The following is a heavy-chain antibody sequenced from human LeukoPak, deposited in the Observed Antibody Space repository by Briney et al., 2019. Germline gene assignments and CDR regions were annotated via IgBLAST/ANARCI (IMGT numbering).Heavy chain of an antibody. V-gene: IGHV2-5*01. CDR3: AHLVVTIDWRSYFDY. D-gene: IGHD3-9*01. Sequence: SGPTLLKPTQTLTLTCTFSDFSLRTPGMGVGWIRQPPGKALEWLPFIYYNDDKRYSPSLRSRLTITRDTSKNQVVLAMTNMDPVDTATYYCAHLVVTIDWRSYFDYWGQGALVTVSS. CDR1: DFSLRTPGMG. CDR2: IYYNDDK. J-gene: IGHJ4*02.